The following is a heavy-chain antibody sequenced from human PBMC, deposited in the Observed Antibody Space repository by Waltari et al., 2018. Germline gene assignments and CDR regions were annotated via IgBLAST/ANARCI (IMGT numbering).Heavy chain of an antibody. Sequence: QVQLQQWGAGLLKPSETLSLTCAVYGGSFSGYYWNWIRQPPRKGLEWIGEINHGGTTNYNPSRKSRVTISLDTSKNHFSLKLNSVTAADTAVYYCARAPRSTSCCTMGDVWGQGTTVTVSS. V-gene: IGHV4-34*01. CDR2: INHGGTT. CDR3: ARAPRSTSCCTMGDV. CDR1: GGSFSGYY. D-gene: IGHD2-2*02. J-gene: IGHJ6*02.